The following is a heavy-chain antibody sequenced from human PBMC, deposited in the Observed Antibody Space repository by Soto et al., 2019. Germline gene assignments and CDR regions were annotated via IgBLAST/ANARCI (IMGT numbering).Heavy chain of an antibody. J-gene: IGHJ4*02. V-gene: IGHV3-23*01. CDR1: GFTFSSYA. D-gene: IGHD2-15*01. Sequence: PGGSLRLSCAASGFTFSSYAMSWVRQAPGKGLEWVSAISGSGGSTYYADSVKGRFTISRDNFKNTLYLQMNSLRAEDTAVYYCAKDRESCSGGSCLPDYWGQGTLVTVSS. CDR3: AKDRESCSGGSCLPDY. CDR2: ISGSGGST.